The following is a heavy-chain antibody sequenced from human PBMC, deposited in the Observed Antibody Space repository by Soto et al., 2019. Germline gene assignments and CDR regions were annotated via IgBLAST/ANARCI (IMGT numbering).Heavy chain of an antibody. CDR3: ARFYGSGSPYYYYYGMDV. CDR1: GFSLSTSGMC. V-gene: IGHV2-70*01. Sequence: GPTLVNPTQTLTLTCTFSGFSLSTSGMCVSWIRQPPGKALEWLALIDWDDDKYYSTSLKTRLTISKDTSKNQVVLTMTNMDPVDTATYYCARFYGSGSPYYYYYGMDVWGQGTTVTVSS. D-gene: IGHD3-10*01. CDR2: IDWDDDK. J-gene: IGHJ6*02.